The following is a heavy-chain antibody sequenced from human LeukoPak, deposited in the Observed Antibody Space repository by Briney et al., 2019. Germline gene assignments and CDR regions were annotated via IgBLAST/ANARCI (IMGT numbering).Heavy chain of an antibody. CDR2: ISGSGGSI. V-gene: IGHV3-23*01. Sequence: GGSLRLSCAASGFTFSSYAMSWVRQAPGKGLEWVSAISGSGGSIYYADSVKGRFTISRDNSKNTLYLQMNSLRAEDTAVYYCAKDQKWLARTGDFDYWGQGTLVTVSS. D-gene: IGHD6-19*01. CDR3: AKDQKWLARTGDFDY. J-gene: IGHJ4*02. CDR1: GFTFSSYA.